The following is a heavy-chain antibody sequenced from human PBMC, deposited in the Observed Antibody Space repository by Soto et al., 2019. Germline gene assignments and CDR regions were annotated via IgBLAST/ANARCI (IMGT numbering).Heavy chain of an antibody. CDR2: IIPIFGTA. Sequence: SGKGCSNSCPGTFSSYAISLVRQAPGQGLEWMGGIIPIFGTANYSQKFQVRVTITADESTSTAYMELSSLRSEDTAVYYCSYCSSTSCYSGGFGYYYGMDVWGQGTTVTVSS. V-gene: IGHV1-69*13. J-gene: IGHJ6*01. D-gene: IGHD2-2*01. CDR1: PGTFSSYA. CDR3: SYCSSTSCYSGGFGYYYGMDV.